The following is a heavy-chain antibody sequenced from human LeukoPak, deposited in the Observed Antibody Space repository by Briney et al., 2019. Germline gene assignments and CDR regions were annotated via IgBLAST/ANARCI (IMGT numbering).Heavy chain of an antibody. CDR3: ARDGAAATDLYYYYYGMDV. V-gene: IGHV3-7*01. J-gene: IGHJ6*02. Sequence: GGSLRLSCAASGFAFSSYWMSWVRQAPGKGLEWVANIKQDGSEKYYVDSVKGRFTISRDNAKNSLYLQMNSLRAEDTAVYYCARDGAAATDLYYYYYGMDVWGQGTTVTVSS. D-gene: IGHD6-13*01. CDR2: IKQDGSEK. CDR1: GFAFSSYW.